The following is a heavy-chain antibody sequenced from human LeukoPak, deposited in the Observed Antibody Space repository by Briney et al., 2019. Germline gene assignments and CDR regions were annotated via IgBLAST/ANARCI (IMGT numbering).Heavy chain of an antibody. CDR1: GFTFSSYA. Sequence: GGSPRLSCAASGFTFSSYAMSWVRQAPGKGLEWVSAISGSGGSTYYADSVKGRFTISRDNSKNTLYLQMNSLRAEDTAVYYCAKDLYIVGATNWFDPWGQGTLVTVSS. V-gene: IGHV3-23*01. CDR3: AKDLYIVGATNWFDP. D-gene: IGHD1-26*01. CDR2: ISGSGGST. J-gene: IGHJ5*02.